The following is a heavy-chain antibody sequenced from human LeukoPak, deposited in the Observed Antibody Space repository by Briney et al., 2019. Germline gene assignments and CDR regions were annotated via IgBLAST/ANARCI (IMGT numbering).Heavy chain of an antibody. Sequence: GGSLRLSCAASGFTFSVYGLNWVRQAPGKGLEWVSSISSSSSYIYYGDSVKGRFTISRDNAKKSLYLQMNSLRAEDTAVYYCARSYSESYNDASDIWGQGTMVTVSS. CDR2: ISSSSSYI. CDR3: ARSYSESYNDASDI. V-gene: IGHV3-21*01. CDR1: GFTFSVYG. D-gene: IGHD1-26*01. J-gene: IGHJ3*02.